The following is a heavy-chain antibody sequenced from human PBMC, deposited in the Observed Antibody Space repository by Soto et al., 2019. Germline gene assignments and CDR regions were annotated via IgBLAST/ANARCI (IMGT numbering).Heavy chain of an antibody. Sequence: VASVKVSCKASGGTFSSYAISWVRQAPGQGLEWMGGIIPIFGTANYAQKFQGRVTITADESTSTAYMELSSLRPEDTAVYYCARMIAVGHPENFDCCGQGPLVTVSS. CDR1: GGTFSSYA. CDR3: ARMIAVGHPENFDC. V-gene: IGHV1-69*13. CDR2: IIPIFGTA. J-gene: IGHJ4*02. D-gene: IGHD3-22*01.